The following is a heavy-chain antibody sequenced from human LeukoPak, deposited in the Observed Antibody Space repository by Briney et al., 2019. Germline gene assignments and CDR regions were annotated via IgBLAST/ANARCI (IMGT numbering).Heavy chain of an antibody. CDR3: AKGSPGRGILVVSDLYYFDY. J-gene: IGHJ4*02. CDR1: GFTFSSYA. D-gene: IGHD3-22*01. V-gene: IGHV3-23*01. Sequence: GGSLRLSCAASGFTFSSYAMSWVRQAPGKGLDWVSAISGSGGNTYYADSVRGRFTISRDNSKNTLYLQMNSLRVEDTAVYFCAKGSPGRGILVVSDLYYFDYWGQGTLVTVSS. CDR2: ISGSGGNT.